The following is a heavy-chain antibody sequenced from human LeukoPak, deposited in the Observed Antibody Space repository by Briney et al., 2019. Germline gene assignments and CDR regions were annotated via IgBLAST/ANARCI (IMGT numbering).Heavy chain of an antibody. V-gene: IGHV1-18*01. J-gene: IGHJ3*02. Sequence: ASVKVSCKASGGTFSSYAISWVRQAPGQGLEWMGWISAYNGNTNYAQKLQGRVTMTTDTSTSTAYMELRSLRSDDTAVYYCASVDWNYGLDAFDIWGQGTMVTVSS. D-gene: IGHD1-7*01. CDR1: GGTFSSYA. CDR3: ASVDWNYGLDAFDI. CDR2: ISAYNGNT.